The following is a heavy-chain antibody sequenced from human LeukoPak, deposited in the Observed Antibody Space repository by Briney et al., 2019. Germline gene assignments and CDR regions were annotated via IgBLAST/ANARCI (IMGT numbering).Heavy chain of an antibody. D-gene: IGHD3-22*01. J-gene: IGHJ4*02. CDR2: INSDGSST. CDR1: GFTFSTYW. Sequence: GGCLRLSCAASGFTFSTYWMHWVRQAPGKGLVWVSRINSDGSSTNYADSVKGRFTISRDNAKNTLYLQMNSLRAEDTAVCYCVRDMGYYDKVWGQGTLVTVSS. CDR3: VRDMGYYDKV. V-gene: IGHV3-74*01.